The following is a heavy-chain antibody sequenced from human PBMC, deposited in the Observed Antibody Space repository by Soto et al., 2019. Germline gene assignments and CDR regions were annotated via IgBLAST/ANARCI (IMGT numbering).Heavy chain of an antibody. D-gene: IGHD3-22*01. CDR2: ISYDGSNK. Sequence: QVQLVESGGGVVQPGRSLRLSCAASGFTFSSYGMHWVRQAPGKGLEWVAVISYDGSNKYYADSVKGRFTISRDNSKNTLYLQMNSLRAEDTAVYYCAKELLDSSGYYPPDPYFAYWGQGTLFTVSS. V-gene: IGHV3-30*18. CDR1: GFTFSSYG. J-gene: IGHJ4*02. CDR3: AKELLDSSGYYPPDPYFAY.